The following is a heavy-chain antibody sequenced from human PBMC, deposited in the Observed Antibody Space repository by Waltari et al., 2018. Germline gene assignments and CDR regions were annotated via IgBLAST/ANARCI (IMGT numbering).Heavy chain of an antibody. CDR3: ARGPLNGYNLPDYFDY. CDR1: GGSFSGYY. V-gene: IGHV4-34*01. J-gene: IGHJ4*02. D-gene: IGHD5-12*01. CDR2: INHSGST. Sequence: QVQLHQWGAGLLKPSETPSLTCAVYGGSFSGYYWSWIRQPPGKGLEWIGEINHSGSTNYNPSLKSRVTISVDTSKNQFSLKLSSVTAADTAVYYCARGPLNGYNLPDYFDYWGQGTLVTVSS.